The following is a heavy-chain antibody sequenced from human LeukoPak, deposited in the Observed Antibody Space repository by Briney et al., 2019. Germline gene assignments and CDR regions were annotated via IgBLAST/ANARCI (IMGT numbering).Heavy chain of an antibody. D-gene: IGHD1-26*01. J-gene: IGHJ3*02. CDR2: IIPIFGTA. V-gene: IGHV1-69*01. CDR3: ATKGGVWELLQTAFDI. CDR1: GGTFSSYA. Sequence: VASVKVSCKASGGTFSSYAISWVRQAPGQGLEWMGGIIPIFGTANYAQKFQGRVTITADESTSTAYMELSSLRSEDTAVYYCATKGGVWELLQTAFDIWGQGTMVTVSS.